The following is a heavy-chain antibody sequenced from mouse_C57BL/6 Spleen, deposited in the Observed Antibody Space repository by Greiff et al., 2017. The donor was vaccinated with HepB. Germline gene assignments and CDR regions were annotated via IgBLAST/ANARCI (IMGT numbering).Heavy chain of an antibody. D-gene: IGHD1-1*01. CDR3: TNDYYGSSYVE. CDR1: GFNIKDYY. V-gene: IGHV14-1*01. J-gene: IGHJ2*01. Sequence: EVQLQQSGAELVRPGASVKLSCTASGFNIKDYYMHWVKQRPEQGLEWIGRIDPEDGDTEYAPKFQGKATMTADTSANTAYLQLSSLTSEDTAVYYCTNDYYGSSYVEWGQGTTLTVPS. CDR2: IDPEDGDT.